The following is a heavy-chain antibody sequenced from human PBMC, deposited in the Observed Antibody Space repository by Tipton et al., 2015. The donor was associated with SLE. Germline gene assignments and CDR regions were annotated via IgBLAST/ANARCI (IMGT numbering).Heavy chain of an antibody. CDR3: ARRVSGWSYMDV. CDR1: GGSISSYY. CDR2: INYSGST. D-gene: IGHD6-19*01. J-gene: IGHJ6*02. V-gene: IGHV4-59*12. Sequence: TLSLTCAVSGGSISSYYWSWIRQPPGKGLEWIGSINYSGSTYYNPSLKSRVTISVDTSKNQFSLKLSSVTAADTAVYYCARRVSGWSYMDVWGQGTTVTVSS.